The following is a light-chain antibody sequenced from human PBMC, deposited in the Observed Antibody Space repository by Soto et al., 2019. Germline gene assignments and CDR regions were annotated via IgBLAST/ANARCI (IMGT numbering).Light chain of an antibody. Sequence: QSVLTQPPSASETPGQRVTISCSGSTSNIGSNTVNWYQQLPGTAPKLLIYSNNQRPSGVPDRFSGSKSGTSASLAISGLQSEDEADYYCAAWDDSLSGVVFGGGTKLTVL. CDR2: SNN. CDR3: AAWDDSLSGVV. J-gene: IGLJ3*02. V-gene: IGLV1-44*01. CDR1: TSNIGSNT.